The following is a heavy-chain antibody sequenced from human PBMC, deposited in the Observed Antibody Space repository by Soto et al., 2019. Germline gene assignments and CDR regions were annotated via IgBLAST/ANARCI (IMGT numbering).Heavy chain of an antibody. J-gene: IGHJ4*02. V-gene: IGHV3-23*01. D-gene: IGHD1-26*01. CDR2: ISASGGST. CDR3: AKVLSSGSYSGALEY. Sequence: GSLRLSCVASGFSITSFAIIFFRHSPGKGLEWASAISASGGSTYADSVKGRFTISRDNSKNTLYLQMNSLRVEDTAVYYCAKVLSSGSYSGALEYWGQGALVTVSS. CDR1: GFSITSFA.